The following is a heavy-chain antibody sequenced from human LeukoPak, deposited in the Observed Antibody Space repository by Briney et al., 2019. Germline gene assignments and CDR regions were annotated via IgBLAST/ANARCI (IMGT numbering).Heavy chain of an antibody. D-gene: IGHD2-21*02. CDR3: ARGKGDSALNY. Sequence: GGSLRLSCAASGFTVSSNYMSWVRQAPGKGLEWVSVIYSGGSTYYAESVKGRFTISRDNSKNTLYLQMNSLRAEDTAVYYCARGKGDSALNYWGQGTLVTVSS. CDR1: GFTVSSNY. J-gene: IGHJ4*02. CDR2: IYSGGST. V-gene: IGHV3-66*01.